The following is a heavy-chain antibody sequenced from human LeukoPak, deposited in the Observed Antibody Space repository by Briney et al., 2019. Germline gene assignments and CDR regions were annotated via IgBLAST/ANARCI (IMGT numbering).Heavy chain of an antibody. J-gene: IGHJ4*02. CDR3: ARDRGSYSGSSQDY. CDR2: ISWNSDSI. CDR1: GFTFDDYA. Sequence: PGGSLRLSCAASGFTFDDYAMHWVRQAPGKGLEWVSGISWNSDSIGYADSVKGRFTISRDNAKNSLYLQMSSLRAEDTAVYYCARDRGSYSGSSQDYWGQGTLVTVSS. D-gene: IGHD1-26*01. V-gene: IGHV3-9*01.